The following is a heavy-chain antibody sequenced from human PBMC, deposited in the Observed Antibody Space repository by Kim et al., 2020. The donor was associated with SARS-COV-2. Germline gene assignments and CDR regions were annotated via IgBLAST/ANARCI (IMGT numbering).Heavy chain of an antibody. D-gene: IGHD3-10*01. CDR1: GFTFSSYW. Sequence: GGSLRLSCAASGFTFSSYWMAWVRQVPGKGLVWVSRINADGSNISYADSVKGRFTISRDNAKTTLYLQLNTLRAEDTAVYYCTSHRAGAFDDWGQGTLVTVSS. J-gene: IGHJ4*02. V-gene: IGHV3-74*01. CDR3: TSHRAGAFDD. CDR2: INADGSNI.